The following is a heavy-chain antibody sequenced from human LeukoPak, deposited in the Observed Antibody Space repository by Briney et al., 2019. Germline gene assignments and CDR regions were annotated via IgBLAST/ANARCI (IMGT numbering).Heavy chain of an antibody. CDR2: IHYSGST. J-gene: IGHJ4*02. CDR3: VRTGEVTTVCDS. D-gene: IGHD4-17*01. CDR1: GGSISSGGYY. V-gene: IGHV4-61*08. Sequence: PSETLSLTCTVSGGSISSGGYYWNWIRQPPGKGLEWIGNIHYSGSTNYNPSLKSRVTITVETSKNQFSLKLSSVTAADTAVYYCVRTGEVTTVCDSWGQGNLVTVSS.